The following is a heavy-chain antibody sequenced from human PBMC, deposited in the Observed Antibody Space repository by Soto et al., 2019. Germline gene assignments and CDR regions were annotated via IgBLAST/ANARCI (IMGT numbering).Heavy chain of an antibody. J-gene: IGHJ4*02. D-gene: IGHD1-1*01. Sequence: SQTLSLTCVISGNNVSTNSAGWNWIRQSPSRGIEWLGRTYYRSKWNNDYAASVKGRITVNPDTSKNQFSLQLNSVTPEDTGVYYGARNSWNAPRAFDCWVRGIQVTVSS. CDR2: TYYRSKWNN. V-gene: IGHV6-1*01. CDR3: ARNSWNAPRAFDC. CDR1: GNNVSTNSAG.